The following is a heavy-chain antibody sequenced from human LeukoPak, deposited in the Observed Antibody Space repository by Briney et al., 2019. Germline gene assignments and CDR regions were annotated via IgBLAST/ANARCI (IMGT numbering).Heavy chain of an antibody. J-gene: IGHJ4*02. CDR1: GYTFTGYY. Sequence: GASVKVSCKASGYTFTGYYMHWVRQAPGQGLEWMGWINPNSGGTNYAQKFQGRVTMTRDTSISTAYMELSRLRSDDTAVYYCARAHDSYSSGWHFDYWGQGTLVTVSS. CDR3: ARAHDSYSSGWHFDY. D-gene: IGHD6-19*01. V-gene: IGHV1-2*02. CDR2: INPNSGGT.